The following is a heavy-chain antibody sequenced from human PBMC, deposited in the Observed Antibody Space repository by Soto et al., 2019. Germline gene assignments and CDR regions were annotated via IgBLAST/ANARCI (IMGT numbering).Heavy chain of an antibody. CDR3: ATERIGYSGYDYDWFDP. CDR1: GYTLTELS. V-gene: IGHV1-24*01. CDR2: FDPEDGET. Sequence: ASVKVSCKVSGYTLTELSMHWVRQAPGKGLEWMGGFDPEDGETIYAQKFQGRVTMTEDTSTDTAYMELSSLRSEDTAVYYCATERIGYSGYDYDWFDPWGQGTLVTVSS. D-gene: IGHD5-12*01. J-gene: IGHJ5*02.